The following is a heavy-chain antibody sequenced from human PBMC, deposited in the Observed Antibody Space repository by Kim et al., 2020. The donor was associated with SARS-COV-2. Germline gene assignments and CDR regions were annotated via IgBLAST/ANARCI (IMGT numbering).Heavy chain of an antibody. CDR3: ARDGGFGIFGVVIPAYYYMDV. V-gene: IGHV1-18*01. D-gene: IGHD3-3*01. J-gene: IGHJ6*03. CDR2: FSAYNGNT. Sequence: GWFSAYNGNTNYAQKLQGRVTLTTDTSTSTAYMELRSLRSDDTAVYYCARDGGFGIFGVVIPAYYYMDVWGKGTTVTVSS.